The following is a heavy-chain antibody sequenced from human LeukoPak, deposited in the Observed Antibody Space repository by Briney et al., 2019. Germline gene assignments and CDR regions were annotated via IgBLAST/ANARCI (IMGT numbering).Heavy chain of an antibody. D-gene: IGHD6-13*01. J-gene: IGHJ6*02. V-gene: IGHV4-4*07. CDR2: IYTSGST. CDR1: GGSISSYY. CDR3: AREDSSSWYYFYYGMDV. Sequence: SETLSLTCTVSGGSISSYYWSWIRQPAGKGLEWIGRIYTSGSTNYNPSLKSRVTMSVDTSKNQFSLKLSSVTAADTAVYYCAREDSSSWYYFYYGMDVWGQGTTVTVSS.